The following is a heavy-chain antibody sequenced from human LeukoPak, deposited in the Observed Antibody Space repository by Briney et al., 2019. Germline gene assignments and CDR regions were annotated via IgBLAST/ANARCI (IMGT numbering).Heavy chain of an antibody. CDR1: GGSLSAYY. Sequence: PSETLSLTCAVYGGSLSAYYWTWIRQPPGKGLEWIGEINHGGSTNYNPSLKSRVTISIDTSKNQFSPKLSSVTAADTAFYYCARYLDYGGNSRVFQHWGQGTLVTVSS. CDR3: ARYLDYGGNSRVFQH. V-gene: IGHV4-34*01. CDR2: INHGGST. D-gene: IGHD4-23*01. J-gene: IGHJ1*01.